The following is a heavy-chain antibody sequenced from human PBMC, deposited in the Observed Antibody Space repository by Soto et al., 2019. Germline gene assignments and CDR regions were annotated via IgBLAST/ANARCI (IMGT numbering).Heavy chain of an antibody. V-gene: IGHV3-74*01. Sequence: EVQLVESGGGLVQPGGSLRLSCAASGFTFSGDWMHWVRQGAGKGLVWVSRINMDGSSTNYADSVKGRFTISRDNAKHTLYLQMNSLRVDDTAVYFCARGPLGLYNHDYWGQGALVTVSS. CDR1: GFTFSGDW. J-gene: IGHJ4*02. CDR3: ARGPLGLYNHDY. D-gene: IGHD1-1*01. CDR2: INMDGSST.